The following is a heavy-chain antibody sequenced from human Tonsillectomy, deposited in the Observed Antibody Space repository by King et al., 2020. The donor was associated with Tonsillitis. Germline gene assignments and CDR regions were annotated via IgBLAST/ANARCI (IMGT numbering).Heavy chain of an antibody. Sequence: VQLVESGGGLVQPGGSLRLSCAGSGFIFSRRWMNWVRQAPGKGLEWVASINQDGSEKYSVDSVKGRFTLSRDNANNSHYLHMTGLTAEDTAVYFCARSDYWGYWYFDLWGLGTLVTVSS. CDR2: INQDGSEK. D-gene: IGHD7-27*01. V-gene: IGHV3-7*03. CDR1: GFIFSRRW. CDR3: ARSDYWGYWYFDL. J-gene: IGHJ2*01.